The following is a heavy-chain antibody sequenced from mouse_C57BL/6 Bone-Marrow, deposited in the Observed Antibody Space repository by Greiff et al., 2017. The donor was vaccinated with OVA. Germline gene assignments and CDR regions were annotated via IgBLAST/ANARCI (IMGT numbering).Heavy chain of an antibody. CDR3: ARDSSGYRD. V-gene: IGHV1-52*01. D-gene: IGHD3-2*02. CDR2: IDPSDSKT. J-gene: IGHJ2*01. Sequence: QVQLQQSGAELVRPGSSVKLSCKASGYTFTSYWMHWVKQRPIQGLEWIGNIDPSDSKTQSNQKFQDKATLTVDNSSSTAYMQLSSLTSQDAAVYYCARDSSGYRDWGQGTTLTVSS. CDR1: GYTFTSYW.